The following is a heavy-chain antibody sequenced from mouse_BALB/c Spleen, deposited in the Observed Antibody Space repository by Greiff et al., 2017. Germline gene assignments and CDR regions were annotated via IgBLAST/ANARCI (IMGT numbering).Heavy chain of an antibody. CDR1: GFTFSSYG. CDR2: ISSGGSYT. V-gene: IGHV5-6*01. D-gene: IGHD1-2*01. Sequence: EVQVVESGGDLVKPGGSLKLSCAASGFTFSSYGMSWVRQTPDKRLEWVATISSGGSYTYYPDSVKGRFTISRDNAKNTLYLQMSSLKSEDTAMYYCARHGLRLRGDYFDYWGQGTTLTVSS. J-gene: IGHJ2*01. CDR3: ARHGLRLRGDYFDY.